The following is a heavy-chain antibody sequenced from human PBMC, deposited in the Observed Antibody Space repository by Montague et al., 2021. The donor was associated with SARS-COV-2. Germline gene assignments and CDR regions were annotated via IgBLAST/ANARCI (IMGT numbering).Heavy chain of an antibody. V-gene: IGHV4-39*01. CDR3: ARQDDILTGYYYYGMDV. D-gene: IGHD3-9*01. Sequence: SETLSLTCTVSGGSISSSSYYWGWIRPPPGKGLEWIGSIYYSGSTYYNPSLKSRVTISVDTSKNQFSLKLSSVTAADTAVYYCARQDDILTGYYYYGMDVWGQGTTVTVSS. CDR1: GGSISSSSYY. J-gene: IGHJ6*02. CDR2: IYYSGST.